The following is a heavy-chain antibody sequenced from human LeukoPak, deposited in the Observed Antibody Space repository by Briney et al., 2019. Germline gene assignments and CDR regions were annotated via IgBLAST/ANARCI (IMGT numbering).Heavy chain of an antibody. D-gene: IGHD2-21*01. V-gene: IGHV3-21*01. Sequence: PGGSLRLSCTTSGFTFGDYAMNWVRQAPGKGLEWVSSISSSSSYIYYADSVKGRFTISRDNAKNSLYLQMTSLRAEDTAVYYCARDLCGYPYWGQGTLVTVSS. J-gene: IGHJ1*01. CDR1: GFTFGDYA. CDR3: ARDLCGYPY. CDR2: ISSSSSYI.